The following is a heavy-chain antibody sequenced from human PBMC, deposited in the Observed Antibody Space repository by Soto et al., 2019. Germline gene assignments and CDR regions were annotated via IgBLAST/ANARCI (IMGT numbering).Heavy chain of an antibody. V-gene: IGHV3-23*01. CDR2: ISGSGGST. CDR1: GFTFSSYA. Sequence: EVQLLESGGGLVQPGGSLRLSCAASGFTFSSYAMSWVRQAPGKGLEWVSAISGSGGSTYYADSVKGRFTISRDNSKNTRYLQMNSLRAEDTAVYYCAKDAVVVAATPVSFNYWGQGTLVTVSS. J-gene: IGHJ4*02. CDR3: AKDAVVVAATPVSFNY. D-gene: IGHD2-15*01.